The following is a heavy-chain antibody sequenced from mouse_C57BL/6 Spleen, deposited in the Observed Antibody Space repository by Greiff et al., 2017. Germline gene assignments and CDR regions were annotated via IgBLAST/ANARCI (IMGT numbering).Heavy chain of an antibody. J-gene: IGHJ2*01. D-gene: IGHD2-4*01. Sequence: VQLQQSGPELVKPGASVKISCKASGYSFTGYYMNWVKQSPEKSLEWIGEINPSTGGTTYNQKFKAKATLTVDKSSSTAYMQLKSLTSEDSAVYYCARRESYYEDYFDYWGQGTTLTVSS. CDR1: GYSFTGYY. CDR2: INPSTGGT. V-gene: IGHV1-42*01. CDR3: ARRESYYEDYFDY.